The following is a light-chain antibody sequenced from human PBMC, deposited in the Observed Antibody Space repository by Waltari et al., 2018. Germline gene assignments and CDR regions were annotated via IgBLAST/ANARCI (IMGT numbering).Light chain of an antibody. Sequence: SYELTQPPSVSVSPGQTASITCSGDQLGHKFASWYQQKPGQSPVVVIYEDKKRPSGLPERFSGSNSVNAATLTISGTQAVDEADYYCQTWDGTTAVFGGGTKLTVL. CDR1: QLGHKF. J-gene: IGLJ3*02. CDR3: QTWDGTTAV. CDR2: EDK. V-gene: IGLV3-1*01.